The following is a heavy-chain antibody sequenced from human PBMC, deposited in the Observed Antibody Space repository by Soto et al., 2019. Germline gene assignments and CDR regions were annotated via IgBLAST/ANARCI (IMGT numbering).Heavy chain of an antibody. J-gene: IGHJ6*02. D-gene: IGHD1-26*01. CDR2: ISSSSSTI. V-gene: IGHV3-48*01. CDR1: GFIFSTYS. CDR3: ARGKGGAAPWNGMDV. Sequence: GGSQRLSCAASGFIFSTYSMNWVRQGPGKGLEWVSYISSSSSTIFYTDSVKGRFTVSRDNAKNSLYLQMNSLRAEDTAVYYCARGKGGAAPWNGMDVWGQGTTVTVSS.